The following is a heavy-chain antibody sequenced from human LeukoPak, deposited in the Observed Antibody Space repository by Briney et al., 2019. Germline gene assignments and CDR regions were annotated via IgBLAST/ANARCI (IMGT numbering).Heavy chain of an antibody. V-gene: IGHV3-23*01. J-gene: IGHJ4*02. CDR2: ISGSGGST. CDR1: GFTFSSYA. D-gene: IGHD2-2*03. Sequence: GGSLRLSCAASGFTFSSYAMSWVRQAPGKGLEWVSAISGSGGSTYYADSVKGRFTISRDNSKNTLYLQMNSLRAEDTAVYYCATSTMDIVVVPATHPNYFDYWGQGTLVTVSS. CDR3: ATSTMDIVVVPATHPNYFDY.